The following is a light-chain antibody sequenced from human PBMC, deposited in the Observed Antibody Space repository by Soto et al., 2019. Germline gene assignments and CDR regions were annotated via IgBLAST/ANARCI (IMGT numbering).Light chain of an antibody. CDR1: QSVSSSY. CDR2: GAS. Sequence: EIVLKQSPGTLSLSPGERATLSCRASQSVSSSYLAWYQQKPGQAPRLLIYGASSRATGIPDRFSGSGSGTDFTLTISRLEPEDFAVYYCQQYGSHGRFTFGPGTKVDIK. V-gene: IGKV3-20*01. CDR3: QQYGSHGRFT. J-gene: IGKJ3*01.